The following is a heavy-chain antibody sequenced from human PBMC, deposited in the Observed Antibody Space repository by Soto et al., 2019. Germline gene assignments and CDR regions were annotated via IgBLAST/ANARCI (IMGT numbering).Heavy chain of an antibody. CDR2: ISTLNGNT. V-gene: IGHV1-18*01. CDR3: ARSVQVCLPDYYGMDV. CDR1: GYDYVTYA. J-gene: IGHJ6*02. Sequence: QAQLVQSGAEVKKPGASVNVSCKASGYDYVTYAITWVRQRPGQGLEWMGWISTLNGNTNYAQNFQGRVTMTTDTSTRIVHLELRSLRSDDTAVDYCARSVQVCLPDYYGMDVWGQGTTVTVSS. D-gene: IGHD2-8*02.